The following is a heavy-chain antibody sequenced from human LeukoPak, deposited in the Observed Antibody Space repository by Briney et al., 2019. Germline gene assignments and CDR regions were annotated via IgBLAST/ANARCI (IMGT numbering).Heavy chain of an antibody. CDR2: IYPGDSDT. V-gene: IGHV5-51*01. J-gene: IGHJ5*02. Sequence: GESLKISCKGSGYRFTSYWIGWVRQMPGKGLEWMGVIYPGDSDTRYSPSFQGQVTISADKSISTAYLQWSSLKASDTAMYYCASAYYYDSSGNGNWFDPWGQGTLVTVSS. CDR1: GYRFTSYW. D-gene: IGHD3-22*01. CDR3: ASAYYYDSSGNGNWFDP.